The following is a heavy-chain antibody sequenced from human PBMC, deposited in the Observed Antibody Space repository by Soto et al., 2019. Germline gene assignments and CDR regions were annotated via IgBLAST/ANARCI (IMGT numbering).Heavy chain of an antibody. CDR1: GFTFSHYA. J-gene: IGHJ4*02. V-gene: IGHV3-30-3*01. CDR3: AREGGSTVWTWYFDF. D-gene: IGHD6-13*01. Sequence: QVQLVEYGGGVVQPGRSLRLSCTVSGFTFSHYALHWVRQAPGKGLEWVAIISYDGTYKNYADSVKGRFTISRDDSKNTLYLQMNSLRREDTAIYYFAREGGSTVWTWYFDFWGQGTLVTVSS. CDR2: ISYDGTYK.